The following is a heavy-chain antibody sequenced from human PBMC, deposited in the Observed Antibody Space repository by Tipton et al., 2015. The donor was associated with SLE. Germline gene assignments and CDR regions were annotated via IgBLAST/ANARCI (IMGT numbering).Heavy chain of an antibody. CDR2: IYYSGST. Sequence: TLSLTCTVSGGSISSGDYYWSWIRQHQGEGLEWIGYIYYSGSTYYNPSLKSRVTISVDTSKNQFSLKLSSVTAADTAVYYCARSPLDIVVVAATGFDYWGQGTLVTVSS. J-gene: IGHJ4*02. D-gene: IGHD2-15*01. CDR3: ARSPLDIVVVAATGFDY. CDR1: GGSISSGDYY. V-gene: IGHV4-31*03.